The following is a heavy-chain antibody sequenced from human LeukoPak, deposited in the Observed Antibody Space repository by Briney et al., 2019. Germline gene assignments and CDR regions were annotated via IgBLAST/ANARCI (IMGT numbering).Heavy chain of an antibody. CDR1: GFTFSSYG. CDR3: ARSPPPFFYYFDY. J-gene: IGHJ4*02. V-gene: IGHV3-33*01. CDR2: IWYDGSNK. Sequence: PGGSVRLSCAASGFTFSSYGMHWVRQAPGKGLEWVAVIWYDGSNKYYADSVKGRFTISRDNSKNTLYLQMNSLRAEDTAVYYCARSPPPFFYYFDYWGQGTLVTVSS.